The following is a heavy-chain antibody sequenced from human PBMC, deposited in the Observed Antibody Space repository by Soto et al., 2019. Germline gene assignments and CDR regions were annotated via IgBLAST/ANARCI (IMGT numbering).Heavy chain of an antibody. Sequence: SETLSLTCAVYGGSFSGYDWTWIRQPPGKGLEWIGEFTYRGSTNYNPSLKSRVTISVDTSKNQFSLKLSSVTAADTAVYYCARAPGSGYSGYDYWYFDLWGRGTLVTVSS. CDR2: FTYRGST. CDR1: GGSFSGYD. J-gene: IGHJ2*01. V-gene: IGHV4-34*01. D-gene: IGHD5-12*01. CDR3: ARAPGSGYSGYDYWYFDL.